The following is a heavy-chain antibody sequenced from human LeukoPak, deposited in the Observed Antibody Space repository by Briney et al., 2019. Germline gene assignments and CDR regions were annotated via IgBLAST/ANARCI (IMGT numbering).Heavy chain of an antibody. J-gene: IGHJ4*02. CDR2: IYYSGST. V-gene: IGHV4-59*01. CDR1: GGSISSYY. D-gene: IGHD1-7*01. CDR3: ARYTLELTFDY. Sequence: SETLSLTCTVSGGSISSYYWSWIRQPPGKGLEWIGYIYYSGSTNYNPSLKSRVTISVDTSKNQFSLKLSSVTAADTAVYYCARYTLELTFDYWGQRTLVTVSS.